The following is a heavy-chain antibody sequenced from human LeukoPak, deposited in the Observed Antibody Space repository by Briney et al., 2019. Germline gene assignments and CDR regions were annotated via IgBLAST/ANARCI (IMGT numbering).Heavy chain of an antibody. J-gene: IGHJ4*02. CDR2: ISSGGDYT. CDR1: GFLSNTYA. CDR3: GTDLRAGNYYARGLSGL. D-gene: IGHD3-10*01. Sequence: GGSLRLSCAASGFLSNTYAMSWVRHAPGKGLEWVSGISSGGDYTYYADSVAARFTLSRDNSRHTLYLQLSSLNVDYRAVYYCGTDLRAGNYYARGLSGLWGRGTLVTVSS. V-gene: IGHV3-23*01.